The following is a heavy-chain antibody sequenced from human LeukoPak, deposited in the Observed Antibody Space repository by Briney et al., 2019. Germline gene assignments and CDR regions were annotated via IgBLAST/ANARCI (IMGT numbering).Heavy chain of an antibody. CDR1: GFTFSSYA. J-gene: IGHJ4*02. CDR3: AKDEYGSGSAITTVFDY. Sequence: LPGGSLRLSCGASGFTFSSYAMSWVRQAPGKGLEWVSGISGSGGSRYYADSVKGRFTVSRDNSKNMLYLQMNSLRAEDTAVYYCAKDEYGSGSAITTVFDYWGQGTLVTVSS. D-gene: IGHD3-10*01. CDR2: ISGSGGSR. V-gene: IGHV3-23*01.